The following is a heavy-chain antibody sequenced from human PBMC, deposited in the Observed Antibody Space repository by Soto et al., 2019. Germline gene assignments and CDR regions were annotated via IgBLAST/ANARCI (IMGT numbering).Heavy chain of an antibody. V-gene: IGHV3-23*01. CDR3: AKSGSFAYYYGMDV. CDR2: ISVSGGST. Sequence: GGSLSLSCAASGFTFSSYAMSWVRKAQGKGLEWVAAISVSGGSTYYADAVKGRFTISRDNSKNTLYLQMNSLRAEDTAVYYCAKSGSFAYYYGMDVWGQGTPVTVSS. J-gene: IGHJ6*02. CDR1: GFTFSSYA. D-gene: IGHD3-10*01.